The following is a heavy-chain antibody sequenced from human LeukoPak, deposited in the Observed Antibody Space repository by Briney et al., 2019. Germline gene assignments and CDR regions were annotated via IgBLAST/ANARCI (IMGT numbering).Heavy chain of an antibody. J-gene: IGHJ4*02. D-gene: IGHD1-26*01. Sequence: GASVKVSCKASGYTFTGYYMHWVRQAPGQGLEWMGWINPNSGGTNYAQKFQGRVTMTRDTSISTAYMELSRLRSDDTAVYYCARATGGSYLENYFDYWGQGTLVTVSS. CDR3: ARATGGSYLENYFDY. CDR2: INPNSGGT. V-gene: IGHV1-2*02. CDR1: GYTFTGYY.